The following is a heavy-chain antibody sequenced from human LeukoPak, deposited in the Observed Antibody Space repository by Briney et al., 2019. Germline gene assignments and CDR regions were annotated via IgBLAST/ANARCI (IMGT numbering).Heavy chain of an antibody. V-gene: IGHV1-3*01. CDR3: ARELVYGSWIYYPGF. CDR2: INPGNGDT. CDR1: GYTFTTYA. Sequence: ASVKVSCKASGYTFTTYAMHWVRQAPGQRLEWMGWINPGNGDTKYSQKFQGRVTISRDTSASTAYMELSSLRSEDTAVYYCARELVYGSWIYYPGFWGQGTLVTVPS. D-gene: IGHD3-10*01. J-gene: IGHJ4*02.